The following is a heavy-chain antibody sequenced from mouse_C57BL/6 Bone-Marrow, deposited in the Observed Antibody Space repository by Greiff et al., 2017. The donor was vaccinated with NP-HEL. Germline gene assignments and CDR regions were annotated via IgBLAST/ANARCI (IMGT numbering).Heavy chain of an antibody. J-gene: IGHJ1*03. CDR3: ARRGSSYGWYFDV. Sequence: QVQLQQPGAELVKPGASVKLSCKASGYTFTSYWMHWVKQRPGQGLEWIGMIHPNSGSTNYNEKFKSKATLTVDKSSSTAYMQLSSLTSEDSAVYYCARRGSSYGWYFDVGGTGTTAPASS. CDR2: IHPNSGST. V-gene: IGHV1-64*01. CDR1: GYTFTSYW. D-gene: IGHD1-1*01.